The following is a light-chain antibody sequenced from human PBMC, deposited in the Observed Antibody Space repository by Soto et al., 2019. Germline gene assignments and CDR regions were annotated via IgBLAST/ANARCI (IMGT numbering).Light chain of an antibody. CDR3: QQSYSIRSWT. V-gene: IGKV1-39*01. Sequence: DIVMTQSPSSLSASVGDRVTITCLASQTVGTFLNWYQQRPGRAPNLLIYAASNLPTGVPSRFSGSGSGTDFTLTINSLQPEDFGTYYCQQSYSIRSWTFGQGTKVDIK. CDR1: QTVGTF. CDR2: AAS. J-gene: IGKJ1*01.